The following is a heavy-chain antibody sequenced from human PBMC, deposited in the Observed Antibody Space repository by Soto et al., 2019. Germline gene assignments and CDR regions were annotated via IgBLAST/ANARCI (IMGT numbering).Heavy chain of an antibody. V-gene: IGHV3-30-3*01. CDR3: ARQGGTSWYREVFDY. J-gene: IGHJ4*02. CDR2: ISYDGSDK. Sequence: PGGSLRLSCAASGFNFGGFAMHWVRQAPGKGLEWVAVISYDGSDKYYADSVKGRFTISRDNSKNTVYLQMRSLRAEDTALYYCARQGGTSWYREVFDYWGQGTLVTVSS. CDR1: GFNFGGFA. D-gene: IGHD6-13*01.